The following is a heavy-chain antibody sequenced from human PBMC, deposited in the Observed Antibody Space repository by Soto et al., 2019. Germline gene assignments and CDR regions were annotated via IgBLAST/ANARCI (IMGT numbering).Heavy chain of an antibody. Sequence: QVQLVESGGGVVQPGRSLRLSCAASGFTFSSYGMHWVRQAPGKGLEWVAVISYDGSNKYYADSVKGRFTISRDNSKNTVCKRIINGTLEDTAVYYCAKLVDLVGDRRYVWGQGTLVTVSS. D-gene: IGHD5-12*01. J-gene: IGHJ4*02. CDR3: AKLVDLVGDRRYV. CDR1: GFTFSSYG. CDR2: ISYDGSNK. V-gene: IGHV3-30*18.